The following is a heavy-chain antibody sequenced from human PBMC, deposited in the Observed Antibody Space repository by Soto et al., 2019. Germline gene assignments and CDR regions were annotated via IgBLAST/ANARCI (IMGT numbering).Heavy chain of an antibody. V-gene: IGHV5-51*01. Sequence: LGESLKISCQCSGYSFTSYWIGWVRQMPGKGLEWMGIIYPGDSDTRYSPSFQGQVTISADKSISTAYLQWSSLKASDTAMYYCARRDDYYYYGMDVWGQGTTVTVSS. CDR3: ARRDDYYYYGMDV. CDR2: IYPGDSDT. CDR1: GYSFTSYW. J-gene: IGHJ6*02.